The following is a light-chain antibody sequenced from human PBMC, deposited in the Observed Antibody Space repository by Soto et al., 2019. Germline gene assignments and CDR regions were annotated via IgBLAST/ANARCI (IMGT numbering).Light chain of an antibody. J-gene: IGLJ2*01. CDR2: GNS. CDR1: SSNIGAGYD. Sequence: QSVLTQPPSVSGAPGQRVTISCTGSSSNIGAGYDVHWYQQLPGTAPKLLIYGNSNRPSGVPDRFSGSKSGTSASLAITGLTAEDEADYYCQSYDSSLSGSVVFGGGTKVTVL. CDR3: QSYDSSLSGSVV. V-gene: IGLV1-40*01.